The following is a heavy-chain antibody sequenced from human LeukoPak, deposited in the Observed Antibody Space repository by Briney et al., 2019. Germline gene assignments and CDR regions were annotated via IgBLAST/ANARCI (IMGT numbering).Heavy chain of an antibody. CDR1: GFTFSSYS. CDR3: ARDLDYYDSSGDLLDY. J-gene: IGHJ4*02. Sequence: PGGSLRLSCAASGFTFSSYSMNWVRQAPGKGLEWVSSISSSSYIYYADSVKGRFTISRDNAKNSLYLQMNSLRAEDTAVYYCARDLDYYDSSGDLLDYWGQGTLVTVSS. CDR2: ISSSSYI. V-gene: IGHV3-21*01. D-gene: IGHD3-22*01.